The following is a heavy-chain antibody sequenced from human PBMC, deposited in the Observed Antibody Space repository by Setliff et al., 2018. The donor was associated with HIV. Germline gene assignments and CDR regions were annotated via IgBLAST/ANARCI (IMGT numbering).Heavy chain of an antibody. Sequence: SETLSLTCTVPGDSIGSTNWWSWVRQPPGKGLEWIGSIYYSGSTYYNPSLKSRVTISVETSKNQVSLKLSSVTAADTAIYYCARGISTNAYWHGAPYNWFDPWGQGILVTVSS. V-gene: IGHV4-4*02. D-gene: IGHD3-16*01. CDR1: GDSIGSTNW. CDR3: ARGISTNAYWHGAPYNWFDP. CDR2: IYYSGST. J-gene: IGHJ5*02.